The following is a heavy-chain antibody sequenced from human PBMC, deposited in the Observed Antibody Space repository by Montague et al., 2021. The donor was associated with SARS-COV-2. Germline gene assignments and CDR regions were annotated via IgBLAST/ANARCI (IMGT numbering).Heavy chain of an antibody. V-gene: IGHV4-59*08. Sequence: SDTLSLTCTVSGVSISSYYWSWIRQPPGKGLEWIGCIYFSGSTNYNPSLKSRVTISVDTSKNQFSLKLSSVTAADTAVYYCARHGRFSVIVNTPRGAFDIWGQGTMVTVSS. CDR3: ARHGRFSVIVNTPRGAFDI. CDR1: GVSISSYY. D-gene: IGHD3-22*01. CDR2: IYFSGST. J-gene: IGHJ3*02.